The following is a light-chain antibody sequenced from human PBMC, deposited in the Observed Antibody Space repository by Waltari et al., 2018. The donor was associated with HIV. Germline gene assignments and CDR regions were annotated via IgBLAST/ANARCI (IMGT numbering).Light chain of an antibody. CDR1: NIGSKS. J-gene: IGLJ2*01. CDR2: EDS. CDR3: QVWDTSSDHPGVV. Sequence: SYVLTQPPSVSVAPGQTARITCGGNNIGSKSGHWYQQRPGQAPVLVIYEDSDRPSGIPERFSGSNSGNTATLTISRVEAGDEADYYCQVWDTSSDHPGVVFGGGTKLTVL. V-gene: IGLV3-21*02.